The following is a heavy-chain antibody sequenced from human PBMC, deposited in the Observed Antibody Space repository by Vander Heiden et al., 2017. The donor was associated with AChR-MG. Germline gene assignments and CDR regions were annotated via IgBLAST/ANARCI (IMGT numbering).Heavy chain of an antibody. V-gene: IGHV3-30*18. Sequence: QVQLVESGGGVVQPGRSLRLSCAASGFTFSNYGMHWVRQAPGKGLEWVGLISYDGDKTLYADSVKGRFSISRDNSKNTLFLQMNSLSAEDTAVYYCVKAPFVGVTIIYFDSWGQGALVTVSS. CDR3: VKAPFVGVTIIYFDS. D-gene: IGHD3-16*02. J-gene: IGHJ4*02. CDR2: ISYDGDKT. CDR1: GFTFSNYG.